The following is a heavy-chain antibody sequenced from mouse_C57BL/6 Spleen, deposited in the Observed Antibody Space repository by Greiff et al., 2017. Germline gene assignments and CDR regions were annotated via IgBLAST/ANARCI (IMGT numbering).Heavy chain of an antibody. CDR1: GYTFTSYW. J-gene: IGHJ3*01. V-gene: IGHV1-50*01. CDR2: IDPSDSYT. CDR3: ARGGSSY. Sequence: QVQLQQPGAELVKPGASVKLSCKASGYTFTSYWMQWVKQRPGQGLEWIGEIDPSDSYTNYNQKFKGKATLTVDTSSSTAYMQLSSRTSEDSAVYYCARGGSSYWGQGTLVTVSA. D-gene: IGHD1-1*01.